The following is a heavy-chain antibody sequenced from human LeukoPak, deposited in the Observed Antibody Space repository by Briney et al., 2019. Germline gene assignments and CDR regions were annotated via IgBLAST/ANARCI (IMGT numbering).Heavy chain of an antibody. J-gene: IGHJ4*02. CDR2: IKQDGSEK. V-gene: IGHV3-7*01. CDR3: ARVGGRYSPLGY. D-gene: IGHD3-16*02. Sequence: GGSLRLSCAASGFTLSSYWMSWVRQAPGKGLEWVANIKQDGSEKYYVDSVKGRLTISRDNDKNSLFLQMTSLRAEDTAVYYCARVGGRYSPLGYWGQGTLVTVSS. CDR1: GFTLSSYW.